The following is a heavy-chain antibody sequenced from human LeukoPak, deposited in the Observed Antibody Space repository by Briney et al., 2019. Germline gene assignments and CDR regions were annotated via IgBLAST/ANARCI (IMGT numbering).Heavy chain of an antibody. D-gene: IGHD6-13*01. Sequence: GGSLRLSCAASGFTFSSYSMNWVRQAPGKGLEWVSSISSSSSYIYYADSVKGRLTISRDNAKNSLYLQMNSLRAEDTAVYYCARYHSSSWYYNYWGQGTLVTVSS. CDR2: ISSSSSYI. J-gene: IGHJ4*02. CDR1: GFTFSSYS. CDR3: ARYHSSSWYYNY. V-gene: IGHV3-21*01.